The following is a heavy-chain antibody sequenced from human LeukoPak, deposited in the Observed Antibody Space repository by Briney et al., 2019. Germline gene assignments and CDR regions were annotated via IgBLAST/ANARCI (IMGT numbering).Heavy chain of an antibody. Sequence: GGSLRLSCAASGFNFGNNDMNWVRQTPGKGLEWVSGIRGYNGQTYYADSVKGRFTISRDKSVDTVYLQMNGLKTEDTAVYYCAKNITMMAFWGQGTLVTVSS. V-gene: IGHV3-23*01. D-gene: IGHD3-22*01. J-gene: IGHJ4*02. CDR1: GFNFGNND. CDR3: AKNITMMAF. CDR2: IRGYNGQT.